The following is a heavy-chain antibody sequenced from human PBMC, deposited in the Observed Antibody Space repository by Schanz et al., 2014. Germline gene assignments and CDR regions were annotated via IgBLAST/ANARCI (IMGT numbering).Heavy chain of an antibody. J-gene: IGHJ4*02. D-gene: IGHD2-2*01. CDR2: IYYSWST. CDR1: GYSINTSDW. CDR3: ARARVVPAAPEFDY. V-gene: IGHV4-28*07. Sequence: QVQLQESGPGLVKPSDTLSLTCAVSGYSINTSDWWGWIRQPPGKGLEWIGYIYYSWSTYYNPSLESLVPISVDSYTRQFSLNLSPVTAAYTAVYYCARARVVPAAPEFDYWGQGSLVTVSS.